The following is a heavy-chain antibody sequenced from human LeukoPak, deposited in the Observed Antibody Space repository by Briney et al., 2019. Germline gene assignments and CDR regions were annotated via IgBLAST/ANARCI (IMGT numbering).Heavy chain of an antibody. CDR2: INHSGST. CDR1: GGSVSSGGYY. Sequence: SETLSLTCTVSGGSVSSGGYYWSWIRQPPGKGLEWIGEINHSGSTNYNPSLKSRVTISVDTSKNQFSLKLSSVTAADTAVYYCARLFPDDYYDSSGYYYGPYSSFAQNDYWGQGTLVTVSS. CDR3: ARLFPDDYYDSSGYYYGPYSSFAQNDY. V-gene: IGHV4-61*08. D-gene: IGHD3-22*01. J-gene: IGHJ4*02.